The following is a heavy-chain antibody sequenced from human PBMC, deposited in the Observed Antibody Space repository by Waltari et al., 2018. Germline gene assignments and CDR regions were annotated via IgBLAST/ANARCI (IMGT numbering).Heavy chain of an antibody. CDR3: ARDWSWGSYRYTPAGTDV. V-gene: IGHV4-39*07. CDR2: IYYSGST. J-gene: IGHJ6*02. D-gene: IGHD3-16*02. CDR1: GGSISSSSYY. Sequence: QLQLQESGPGLVKPSETLSLTCTVSGGSISSSSYYWGWIRQPPGKGLEWIGSIYYSGSTHYNPSLKSRVTISVDTSKNQFSLKLSSVTAADTAVYYCARDWSWGSYRYTPAGTDVWGQGTTVTVSS.